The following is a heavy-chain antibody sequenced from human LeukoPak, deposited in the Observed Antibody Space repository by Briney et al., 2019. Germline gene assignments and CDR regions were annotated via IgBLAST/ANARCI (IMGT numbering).Heavy chain of an antibody. D-gene: IGHD6-19*01. CDR1: GYSFTSYW. V-gene: IGHV5-51*01. CDR2: IYPGDSDT. CDR3: ARLSNGISSGWPTIGY. J-gene: IGHJ4*02. Sequence: GESLKISCKGSGYSFTSYWIGWVRQMPGKGLEWMGIIYPGDSDTRYSPSFQGQVTISADKSITTAYLQWSSLKASDTAMYYCARLSNGISSGWPTIGYWGQGTLVTVSS.